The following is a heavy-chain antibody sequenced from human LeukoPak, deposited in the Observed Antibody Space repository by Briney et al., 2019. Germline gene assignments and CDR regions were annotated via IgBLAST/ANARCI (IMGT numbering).Heavy chain of an antibody. CDR1: GFTFSNYL. CDR2: INSDGSST. Sequence: GGSLRLSCAASGFTFSNYLMHWVRQAPGKGLVWVSRINSDGSSTSYADSVKGRFTISRDNAKNTLYLQMNSLRAEDTAVYYCARGGDIVVVPADADWFDPWGQGTLVTVSS. V-gene: IGHV3-74*01. J-gene: IGHJ5*02. CDR3: ARGGDIVVVPADADWFDP. D-gene: IGHD2-2*01.